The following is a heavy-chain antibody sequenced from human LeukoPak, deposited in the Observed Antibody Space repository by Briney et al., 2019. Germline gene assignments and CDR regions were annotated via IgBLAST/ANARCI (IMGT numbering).Heavy chain of an antibody. J-gene: IGHJ3*01. CDR2: IITIFGTT. Sequence: SLNLSSNYPGEPHGGDSFSWVRLDPGPGLEPMRVIITIFGTTKYAQKFQGRVTITTDESTSTAYIELNSLRFEDKAVYYCARDLYCNHGICYSPGAFDLWGQGTMVNVSS. V-gene: IGHV1-69*05. D-gene: IGHD2-8*01. CDR3: ARDLYCNHGICYSPGAFDL. CDR1: GEPHGGDS.